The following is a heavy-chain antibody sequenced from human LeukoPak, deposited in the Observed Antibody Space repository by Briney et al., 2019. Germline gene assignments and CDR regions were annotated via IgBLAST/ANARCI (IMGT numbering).Heavy chain of an antibody. CDR2: IYYSGST. CDR1: GGSISSSSYY. Sequence: SETLSLTCTVSGGSISSSSYYWGWIRQPPGKGLEWIGSIYYSGSTYYNPSLKSRVTISVDASKNQFSLKLSSVTAADTAVYYCTRDARYCSSTSCYRPLDYWGQGTLVTVSS. CDR3: TRDARYCSSTSCYRPLDY. D-gene: IGHD2-2*01. V-gene: IGHV4-39*02. J-gene: IGHJ4*02.